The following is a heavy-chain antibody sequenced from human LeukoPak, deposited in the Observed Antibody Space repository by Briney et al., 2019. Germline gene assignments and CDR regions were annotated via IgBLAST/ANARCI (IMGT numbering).Heavy chain of an antibody. J-gene: IGHJ4*02. CDR2: ISPDGGST. CDR1: GFTLSSHW. Sequence: GGPLRLSCVASGFTLSSHWMHWLRLAPGKGLVWVSRISPDGGSTAYADSVKGRCTISRDNARNTLYLQMGSLRAEDTAVYFCARGNYGNWFGYWGKGALVTVSS. CDR3: ARGNYGNWFGY. D-gene: IGHD4-11*01. V-gene: IGHV3-74*01.